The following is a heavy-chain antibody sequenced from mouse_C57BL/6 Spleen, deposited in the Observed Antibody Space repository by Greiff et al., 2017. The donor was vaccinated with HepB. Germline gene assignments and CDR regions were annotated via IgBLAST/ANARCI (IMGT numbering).Heavy chain of an antibody. V-gene: IGHV5-16*01. CDR1: GFTFSDYY. D-gene: IGHD1-1*01. CDR3: ARDRYYYGSTYEGYAMDY. J-gene: IGHJ4*01. CDR2: INYDGSST. Sequence: EVQLVESEGGLVQPGSSMKLSCTASGFTFSDYYMAWVRQVPEKGLEWVANINYDGSSTYYLDSLKCRFIISRDNAKNILYLQMSSLKSEDTATYYCARDRYYYGSTYEGYAMDYWGQGTSVTVSS.